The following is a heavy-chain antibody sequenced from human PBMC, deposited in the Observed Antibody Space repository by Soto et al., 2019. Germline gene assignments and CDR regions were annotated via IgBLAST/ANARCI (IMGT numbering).Heavy chain of an antibody. CDR1: GGSISSSSYY. Sequence: QLQLQESGPGLVKPSETLSLTCTVSGGSISSSSYYWGWIRQPPGKGLEWIGSIYYSGSTYYNPSLKSRVTISVDTSKNQFSLKLSSVTAADTAVYYCAGGDIVVAPAASNCSGGSCYPSVDYWGQGTLVTVSS. CDR2: IYYSGST. D-gene: IGHD2-2*01. J-gene: IGHJ4*02. CDR3: AGGDIVVAPAASNCSGGSCYPSVDY. V-gene: IGHV4-39*01.